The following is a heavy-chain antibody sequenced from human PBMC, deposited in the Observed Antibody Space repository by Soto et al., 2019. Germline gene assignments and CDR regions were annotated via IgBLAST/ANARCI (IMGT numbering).Heavy chain of an antibody. J-gene: IGHJ4*02. Sequence: GGSLSLSFAASGLIFSDYAMGWVRQAPGKGLECVACISGSGGDTFYADSVKGRFTISRDNPKNTLSLHMNSLRVDDTAVYFCAKDRFGIVGPVDYWGQGTLVTVSS. CDR1: GLIFSDYA. CDR2: ISGSGGDT. CDR3: AKDRFGIVGPVDY. V-gene: IGHV3-23*01. D-gene: IGHD1-26*01.